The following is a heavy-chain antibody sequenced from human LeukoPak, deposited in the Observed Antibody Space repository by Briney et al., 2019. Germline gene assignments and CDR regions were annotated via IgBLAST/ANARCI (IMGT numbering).Heavy chain of an antibody. CDR3: ARDPNYGGNSPNPSSDDY. J-gene: IGHJ4*02. D-gene: IGHD4-23*01. Sequence: ASVKVSCKASGYAFTGYYMHWVRQAPGQGLEWMGRINPNSGGTNYAQKFQGRVTMTRDTSISTAYMELSRLRSDDTAVYYCARDPNYGGNSPNPSSDDYWGQGTLVTVSS. CDR2: INPNSGGT. V-gene: IGHV1-2*06. CDR1: GYAFTGYY.